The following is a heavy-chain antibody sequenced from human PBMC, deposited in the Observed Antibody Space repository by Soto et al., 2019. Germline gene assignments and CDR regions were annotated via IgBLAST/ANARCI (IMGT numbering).Heavy chain of an antibody. V-gene: IGHV4-31*03. CDR3: ARWVVAATIDY. CDR1: CGSFSSGGYD. Sequence: QVQLQESGPGLVKPSQTLSLTFTVSCGSFSSGGYDWSWIRQHPGKGLEWIGYISYSGSTYYNPSLMIRVTISVDKSKNQFSLKLSSVTAADTAVYYCARWVVAATIDYWGQVTLVTVSS. CDR2: ISYSGST. J-gene: IGHJ4*02. D-gene: IGHD2-15*01.